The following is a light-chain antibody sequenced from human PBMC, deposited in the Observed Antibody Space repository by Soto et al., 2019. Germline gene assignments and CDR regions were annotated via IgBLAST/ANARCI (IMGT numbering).Light chain of an antibody. Sequence: SALTQPASVSGSPGQSITISCIGTRSDVGSYNVVSWYQQNPGKAPKVMIYEVSKRPSGVSNRFSGSKSGNTASLTISGLQAEDEADYYCCSYAGGGVLFGGGTKLTVL. CDR3: CSYAGGGVL. V-gene: IGLV2-23*02. J-gene: IGLJ2*01. CDR1: RSDVGSYNV. CDR2: EVS.